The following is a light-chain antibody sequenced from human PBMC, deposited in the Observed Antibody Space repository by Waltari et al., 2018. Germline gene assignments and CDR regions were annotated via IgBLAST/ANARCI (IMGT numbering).Light chain of an antibody. V-gene: IGLV6-57*04. Sequence: NFMLTQPHSVSAAPGKTITISCTRSSDSIANTYVQWYQQRPGRAPTIVIYEDKERPSGVPDRFSGSIDKSSNSASLTISGLRTEVEADYYCQSYDTSSMIFGGGTKLTVL. J-gene: IGLJ2*01. CDR1: SDSIANTY. CDR3: QSYDTSSMI. CDR2: EDK.